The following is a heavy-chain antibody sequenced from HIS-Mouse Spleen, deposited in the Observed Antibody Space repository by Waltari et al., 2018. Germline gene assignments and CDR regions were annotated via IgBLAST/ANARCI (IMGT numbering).Heavy chain of an antibody. J-gene: IGHJ4*02. V-gene: IGHV3-30*18. CDR2: ISYDGSNK. D-gene: IGHD1-26*01. CDR1: GVTFRSYG. CDR3: AKDRGSQFDY. Sequence: QVQLVESGGGVVQPGRSLGVYCASSGVTFRSYGMHGVRQVPGKGLEWVAVISYDGSNKYYVDSVKGRFTISRDNSKNTLYLQMNSLRAEDTAVYYCAKDRGSQFDYWGQGTLVTVSS.